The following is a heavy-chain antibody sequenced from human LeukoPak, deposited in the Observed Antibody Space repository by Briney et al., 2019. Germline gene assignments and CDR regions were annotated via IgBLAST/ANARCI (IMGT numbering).Heavy chain of an antibody. Sequence: GGSLRLSCAVSGFPLSSYAMSWVRQAPGKGLEWVSATSSSDAGTYYADSVRGRFTISRDNSKSTLYLQMNSLRAEDTAVYYCAKDGSWRGELLGRYNWFDPWGQGTLVTVSS. CDR2: TSSSDAGT. D-gene: IGHD1-26*01. V-gene: IGHV3-23*01. CDR3: AKDGSWRGELLGRYNWFDP. CDR1: GFPLSSYA. J-gene: IGHJ5*02.